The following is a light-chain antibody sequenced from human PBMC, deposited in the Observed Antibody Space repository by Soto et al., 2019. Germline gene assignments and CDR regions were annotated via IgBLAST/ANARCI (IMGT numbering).Light chain of an antibody. Sequence: DIQITQSPSYLSASVGGRVTXXCQESQTISRYLNWYQQRPGKAPNLXIYSASSLQSGVPSRFSGSGSGTDFTLTISRLEPEDFAVYYCQQYGSSPWTFGQGTKVDI. CDR1: QTISRY. J-gene: IGKJ1*01. CDR3: QQYGSSPWT. CDR2: SAS. V-gene: IGKV1-39*02.